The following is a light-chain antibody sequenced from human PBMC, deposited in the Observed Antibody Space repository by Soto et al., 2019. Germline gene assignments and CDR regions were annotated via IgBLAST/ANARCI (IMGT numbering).Light chain of an antibody. CDR2: WAS. CDR1: QSVLYTSNNKNY. V-gene: IGKV4-1*01. Sequence: DIVMTQSPDSLAVSLGERATINCKSSQSVLYTSNNKNYIAWYQQKSGQPPKLLIYWASTRESGFPDRFSGGGSRTDFTPTISSLQAEDVAVYYCQQYDSVPITFGQGTRLEIK. J-gene: IGKJ5*01. CDR3: QQYDSVPIT.